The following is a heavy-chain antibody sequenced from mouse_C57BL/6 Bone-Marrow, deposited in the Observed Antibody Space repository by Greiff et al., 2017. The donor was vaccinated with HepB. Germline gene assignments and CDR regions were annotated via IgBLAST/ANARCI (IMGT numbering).Heavy chain of an antibody. D-gene: IGHD1-1*01. J-gene: IGHJ1*03. V-gene: IGHV14-4*01. CDR1: GFNIKDDY. CDR3: TTDYGSSYWYFDV. Sequence: EVQLQQSGAELVRPGASVKLSCTASGFNIKDDYMHWVKQRPEQGLEWIGWIDTENGDTENASKFQGKATITADTSSNTAYLHSSSLTSEDTAVYYCTTDYGSSYWYFDVWGTGTTVTVSS. CDR2: IDTENGDT.